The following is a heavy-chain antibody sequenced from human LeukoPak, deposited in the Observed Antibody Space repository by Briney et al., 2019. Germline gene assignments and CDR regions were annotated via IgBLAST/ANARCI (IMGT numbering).Heavy chain of an antibody. CDR1: GFIFSSYG. CDR2: IWHDGSAE. V-gene: IGHV3-33*06. CDR3: AKDNRGGWSGYFDY. D-gene: IGHD6-19*01. J-gene: IGHJ4*02. Sequence: GGSLRLSCAASGFIFSSYGMYWVRQAPGKGLEWVAVIWHDGSAEFYADSVKSRFSISRDDSKNTLYLQMNSLRAEDTALYYCAKDNRGGWSGYFDYWGQGTLVTVSS.